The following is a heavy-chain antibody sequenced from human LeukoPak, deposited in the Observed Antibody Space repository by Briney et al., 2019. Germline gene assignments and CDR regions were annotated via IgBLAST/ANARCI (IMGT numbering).Heavy chain of an antibody. D-gene: IGHD3-3*01. Sequence: PSETLSLTCTVSGGSISSYYWSWIRQPPGKGLEWIGYIYYSGSTNYNPSLKGRVTISVDTSKNQFSLKLSSVTAADTAVYYCARGGRFLEWLSRSYYYYYMDVWGKGTTVTVSS. CDR2: IYYSGST. J-gene: IGHJ6*03. CDR3: ARGGRFLEWLSRSYYYYYMDV. CDR1: GGSISSYY. V-gene: IGHV4-59*01.